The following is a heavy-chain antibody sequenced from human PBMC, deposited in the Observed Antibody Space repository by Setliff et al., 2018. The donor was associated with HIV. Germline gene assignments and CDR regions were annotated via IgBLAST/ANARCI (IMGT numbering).Heavy chain of an antibody. V-gene: IGHV4-34*12. Sequence: SETLSLTCAVYGGSFNGYYWSWIRQPPGKGLEWIGEIIHSGSINYNPSLKSRVTISVDTSKNQFSLKLRSVTAADTAMYYCARVSITYWYSIPTFYYYYMDVWGKGTKVTVSS. J-gene: IGHJ6*03. CDR3: ARVSITYWYSIPTFYYYYMDV. CDR2: IIHSGSI. D-gene: IGHD2-15*01. CDR1: GGSFNGYY.